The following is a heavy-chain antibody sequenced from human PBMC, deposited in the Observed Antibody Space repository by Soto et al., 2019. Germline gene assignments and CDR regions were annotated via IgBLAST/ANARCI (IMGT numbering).Heavy chain of an antibody. J-gene: IGHJ5*02. CDR1: GGSISSGGYS. CDR3: ASGYRALRRFDP. V-gene: IGHV4-30-2*01. Sequence: QLQLQESGSGLVKPSQTLSLTCAVSGGSISSGGYSWSWIRQPPGKGLEWIGYIYHSGSTYYNPSLESRVTISVDRAKNQFSLKLSSVTAADTAVYYCASGYRALRRFDPWGQGTLVTVSS. CDR2: IYHSGST. D-gene: IGHD6-13*01.